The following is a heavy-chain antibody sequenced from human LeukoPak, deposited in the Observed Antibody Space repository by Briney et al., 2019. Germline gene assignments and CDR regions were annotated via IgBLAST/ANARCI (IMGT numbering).Heavy chain of an antibody. D-gene: IGHD3-22*01. CDR2: ISGSGGST. J-gene: IGHJ4*02. CDR3: ATCSGYYNYYFDY. CDR1: GFTFSSYA. V-gene: IGHV3-23*01. Sequence: GGSLRLSCAASGFTFSSYAMSWVRQAPGKGLEWVSAISGSGGSTYYADSVKGRFTISRDNSKNTLYLQMNSLRAEDTAVYYCATCSGYYNYYFDYWGQGTLVTVSS.